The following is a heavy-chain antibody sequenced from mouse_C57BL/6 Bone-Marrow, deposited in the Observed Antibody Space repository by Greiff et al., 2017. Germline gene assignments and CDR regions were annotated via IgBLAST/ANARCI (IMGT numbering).Heavy chain of an antibody. CDR2: IHPNSGST. CDR3: ARRDGDPAWFAY. J-gene: IGHJ3*01. D-gene: IGHD2-3*01. CDR1: GYAFTSYW. V-gene: IGHV1-64*01. Sequence: QVQLQQPGAELVKPGASVKLSCKASGYAFTSYWMHWVKQRPGQGLEWIGMIHPNSGSTNYNEKFKSKATLTVDKSSSTAYMQLSSLTSEDSAVYYCARRDGDPAWFAYWGQGTLVTVSA.